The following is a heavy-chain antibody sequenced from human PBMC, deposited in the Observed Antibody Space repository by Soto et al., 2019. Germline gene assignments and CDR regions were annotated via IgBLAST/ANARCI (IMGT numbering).Heavy chain of an antibody. Sequence: SRRLSGKGSGYLFPRYWMGWLRQMTGKGLEWRGIIYPGDSDTRYSPSFQGQVTISADKSISTAYLQWSSLKASDTAMYYCARWALDYYDSSGYPYYYGMDVWGQGTTVTGSS. V-gene: IGHV5-51*01. CDR2: IYPGDSDT. J-gene: IGHJ6*02. CDR3: ARWALDYYDSSGYPYYYGMDV. D-gene: IGHD3-22*01. CDR1: GYLFPRYW.